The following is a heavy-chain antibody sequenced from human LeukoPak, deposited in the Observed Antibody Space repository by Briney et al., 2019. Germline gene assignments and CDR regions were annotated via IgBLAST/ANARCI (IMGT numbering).Heavy chain of an antibody. CDR1: GFTFSSYA. D-gene: IGHD3-22*01. CDR2: ISGSGGST. Sequence: PGGSLRLSCAAAGFTFSSYAMSWVRQAPGKGLEWVSTISGSGGSTYYAQSVKGRFTSSRDNSKNALYLQMNSLRAEDTDVYYCAKDPYYYDSSGYFRYWGQGTLVTVSS. V-gene: IGHV3-23*01. CDR3: AKDPYYYDSSGYFRY. J-gene: IGHJ4*02.